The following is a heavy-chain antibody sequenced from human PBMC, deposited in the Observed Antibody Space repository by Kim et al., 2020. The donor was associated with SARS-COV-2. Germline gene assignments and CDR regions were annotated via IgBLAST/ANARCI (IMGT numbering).Heavy chain of an antibody. CDR2: ISYDGSNK. CDR1: GFTFSSYG. V-gene: IGHV3-33*05. CDR3: ARDMCGGDCYSEYFQH. J-gene: IGHJ1*01. D-gene: IGHD2-21*02. Sequence: GGSLRLSCAASGFTFSSYGMHWVRQAPGKGLEWVAVISYDGSNKYYADSVKGRFTISRDTSKNTLYLQMNSLRAEDTAVYYCARDMCGGDCYSEYFQHWG.